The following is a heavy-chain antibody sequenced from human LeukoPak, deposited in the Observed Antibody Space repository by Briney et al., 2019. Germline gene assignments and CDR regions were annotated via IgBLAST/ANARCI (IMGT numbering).Heavy chain of an antibody. CDR1: GFTFSSYA. CDR3: ARAGNYYDSSAPLFDY. D-gene: IGHD3-22*01. V-gene: IGHV3-30-3*01. Sequence: PGRSLRLSCAASGFTFSSYAMHWVRQAPGKGLEWVAVISYDGSNKYYADSVKGRFTISRDNSKNTLYLQMNSLRAEGTAVYYCARAGNYYDSSAPLFDYWGQGTLVTVSS. CDR2: ISYDGSNK. J-gene: IGHJ4*02.